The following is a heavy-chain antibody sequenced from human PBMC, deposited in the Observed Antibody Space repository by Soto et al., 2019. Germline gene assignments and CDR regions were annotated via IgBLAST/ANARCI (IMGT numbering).Heavy chain of an antibody. CDR1: GGSISSSNW. J-gene: IGHJ4*02. V-gene: IGHV4-4*02. CDR2: IYHSGST. Sequence: LCGGSISSSNWWSWVRQPPGKGLEWIGEIYHSGSTNYNPSLKSRVTISVDKSKNQFSLKLSSVTAADTAVYYCARGSRGFGGYLFDYWGQGTLVTVSS. D-gene: IGHD5-12*01. CDR3: ARGSRGFGGYLFDY.